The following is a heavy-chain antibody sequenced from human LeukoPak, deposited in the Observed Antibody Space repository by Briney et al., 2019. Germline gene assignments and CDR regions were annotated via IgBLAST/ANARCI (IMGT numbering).Heavy chain of an antibody. Sequence: PGGSLRLSCTASGFSFGSYGMHWVRQAPGKGLQWISYISVSSSTINYADSVRGRFTTSRDNAKNSLYLQMNSLRAEDTAVYYCARGRWFGDPLDYWGQGTLVTVSS. CDR2: ISVSSSTI. D-gene: IGHD3-10*01. CDR1: GFSFGSYG. CDR3: ARGRWFGDPLDY. J-gene: IGHJ4*02. V-gene: IGHV3-48*04.